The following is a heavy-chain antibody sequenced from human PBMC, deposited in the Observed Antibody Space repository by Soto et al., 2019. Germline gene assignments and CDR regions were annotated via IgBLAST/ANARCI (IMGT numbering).Heavy chain of an antibody. Sequence: QVQLVQSGAEVKKPGSSVKVSCKASGGTFSSYAISWVRQAPGQGLEWMVGIIPIFGTAHYAQKFQGRVTITADESTSTAYRELSSLRSEDTAVYYCARYYGDYNYYYYGMDVWGQVTTVTVSS. CDR3: ARYYGDYNYYYYGMDV. CDR1: GGTFSSYA. CDR2: IIPIFGTA. V-gene: IGHV1-69*01. D-gene: IGHD4-17*01. J-gene: IGHJ6*02.